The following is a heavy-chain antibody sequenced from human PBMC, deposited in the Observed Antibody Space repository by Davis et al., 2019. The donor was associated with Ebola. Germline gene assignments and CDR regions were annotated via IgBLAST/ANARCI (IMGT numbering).Heavy chain of an antibody. D-gene: IGHD1-26*01. V-gene: IGHV4-61*05. Sequence: PSETLSLTCSVSGDSISRSSYLWGWFRQSPGKGLEWIGYIYYSGNTKYNPSLKSRVTISVDTSKNQFSLKLSSVTAADTAVYYCARNLQPGRWFDPWGQGTLVTVSS. CDR3: ARNLQPGRWFDP. J-gene: IGHJ5*02. CDR1: GDSISRSSYL. CDR2: IYYSGNT.